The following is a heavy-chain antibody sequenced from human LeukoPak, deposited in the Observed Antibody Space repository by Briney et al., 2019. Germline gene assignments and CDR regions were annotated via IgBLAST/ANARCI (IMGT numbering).Heavy chain of an antibody. J-gene: IGHJ4*02. CDR2: INHSGST. CDR1: GGSFSGYY. D-gene: IGHD6-19*01. CDR3: ARWSHWSAVAGRNFDY. Sequence: SETLSLTCAVYGGSFSGYYWRWIRQPPGKGLEWIGEINHSGSTNYNPSLKSRVTISVDTSKNQFSLKLSSVTAADTAVYYCARWSHWSAVAGRNFDYWGQGTLVTVSS. V-gene: IGHV4-34*01.